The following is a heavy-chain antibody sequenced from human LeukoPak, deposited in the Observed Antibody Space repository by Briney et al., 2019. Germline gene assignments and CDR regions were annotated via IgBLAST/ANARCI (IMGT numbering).Heavy chain of an antibody. CDR2: IKSKPNGETI. CDR3: TTHDFDAFNI. Sequence: GGSLRLSCAASGFTFSNAWMTGVRQAPGKGLNWVGRIKSKPNGETIHYAAPVQGRFTLSRDDSKNTLYLQMNSLKTEDTAVYYCTTHDFDAFNIWGQGTMVTVSP. V-gene: IGHV3-15*05. CDR1: GFTFSNAW. D-gene: IGHD2-21*02. J-gene: IGHJ3*02.